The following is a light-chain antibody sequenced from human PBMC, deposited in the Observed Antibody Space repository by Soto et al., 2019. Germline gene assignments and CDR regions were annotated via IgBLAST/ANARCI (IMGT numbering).Light chain of an antibody. Sequence: QSVLTQPPSASGTPGQRVTISCSGSSSNIGSNTVNWYQQLPGTAPKLLIYSHNQRPSGVPDRFSGPKSGTSASLAISGLQSEDEADYYCAAWDDSLNGYVVFGGGTKLTVL. CDR1: SSNIGSNT. CDR3: AAWDDSLNGYVV. V-gene: IGLV1-44*01. CDR2: SHN. J-gene: IGLJ2*01.